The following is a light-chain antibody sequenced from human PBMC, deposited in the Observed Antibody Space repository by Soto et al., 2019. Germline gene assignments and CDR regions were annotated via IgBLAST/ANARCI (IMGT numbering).Light chain of an antibody. J-gene: IGKJ5*01. CDR1: QSVSNY. V-gene: IGKV3-11*01. CDR2: DAS. CDR3: QQRSNWPLT. Sequence: EIVLTQSPATLSLSPGERDTLSCRASQSVSNYLGWYQQKPGQAPRLLIYDASSRATGIPARFSGSGSGTDFTLTISSLDPEDFAIYYCQQRSNWPLTFGQGTRLEIK.